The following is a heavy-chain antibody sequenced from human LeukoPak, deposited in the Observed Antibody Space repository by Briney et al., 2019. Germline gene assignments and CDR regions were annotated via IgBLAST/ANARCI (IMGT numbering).Heavy chain of an antibody. J-gene: IGHJ5*02. CDR3: ARRPRYYGSGSPRGWFDP. Sequence: SETLSLTCTVSGGSISSSSYYWGWIRQPPGKGLEWIGSIYYRGSTNYNPSLKSRVTISVDTSKNQFSLKLSSVTAADTAVYYCARRPRYYGSGSPRGWFDPWGQGTLVTVSS. CDR1: GGSISSSSYY. V-gene: IGHV4-39*07. CDR2: IYYRGST. D-gene: IGHD3-10*01.